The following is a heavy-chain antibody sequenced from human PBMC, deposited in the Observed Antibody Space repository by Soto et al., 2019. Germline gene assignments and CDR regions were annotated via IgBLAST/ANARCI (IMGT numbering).Heavy chain of an antibody. V-gene: IGHV1-69*01. D-gene: IGHD3-22*01. CDR1: GGSFNRHT. J-gene: IGHJ4*02. Sequence: QVQLVQSGAEVRKPGSSVRVSCKASGGSFNRHTISWVRQAPGQGLEWMGGSIPIFGTANHAQKFQGRVTIIADESTSTVYMELRSLRSDDTAIYYCARGWGYDSTDYYYAYWGQGTLVIVSS. CDR3: ARGWGYDSTDYYYAY. CDR2: SIPIFGTA.